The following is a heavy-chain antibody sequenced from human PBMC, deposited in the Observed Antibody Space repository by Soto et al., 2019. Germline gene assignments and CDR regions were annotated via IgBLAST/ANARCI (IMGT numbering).Heavy chain of an antibody. V-gene: IGHV3-72*01. CDR1: GFSFSDHF. Sequence: EVQLVESGGGLVQPGGSLRLSCAASGFSFSDHFMDWVRQAPGKGLQWVGRIQTKRQTYITEYAASLEGRFSISRDDSKNSLYLQVNRLKTEDTAVYFCACIRGTFGYWDPGTLVTVSS. J-gene: IGHJ4*02. CDR2: IQTKRQTYIT. D-gene: IGHD2-8*01. CDR3: ACIRGTFGY.